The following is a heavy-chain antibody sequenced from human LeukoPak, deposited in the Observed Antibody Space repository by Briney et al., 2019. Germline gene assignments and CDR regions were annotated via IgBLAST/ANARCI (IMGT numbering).Heavy chain of an antibody. CDR1: GFTFSSYA. CDR3: AKDRWYRQTNFDY. D-gene: IGHD2-15*01. CDR2: ISGSGGST. Sequence: GGSLRLSCAASGFTFSSYAMSWVRQAPGKGLEWVSAISGSGGSTYYADSVKGRFTISRDNSKNTLYLQMNSLRAEDTAVYYSAKDRWYRQTNFDYWGQGTLVTVSS. V-gene: IGHV3-23*01. J-gene: IGHJ4*02.